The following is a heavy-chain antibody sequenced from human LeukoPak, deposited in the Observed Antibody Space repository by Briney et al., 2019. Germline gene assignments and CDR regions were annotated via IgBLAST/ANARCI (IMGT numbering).Heavy chain of an antibody. D-gene: IGHD3-10*01. V-gene: IGHV3-21*04. Sequence: GGSLRLSCAASGFTFSTYIMNWVRQTPGKWLEWVSSIGTSTSYIYYADSVKGRFTISRDNAKNSLYLEMNSLRAEDTAVYNCAKGDFYGSGRDYYYYMDVWGKGTTVTISS. CDR3: AKGDFYGSGRDYYYYMDV. J-gene: IGHJ6*03. CDR1: GFTFSTYI. CDR2: IGTSTSYI.